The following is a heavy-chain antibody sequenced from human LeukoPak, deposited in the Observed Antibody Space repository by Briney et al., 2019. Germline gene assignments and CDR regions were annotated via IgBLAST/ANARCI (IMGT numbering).Heavy chain of an antibody. CDR1: GYTFTNHY. J-gene: IGHJ4*02. CDR2: IGPSGGRT. V-gene: IGHV1-46*04. D-gene: IGHD6-13*01. CDR3: ARDLGRGAAASYYFGY. Sequence: GASVEVSCKASGYTFTNHYIHWVRQAPGQGLEWVGIIGPSGGRTTYAQKLEGRVTMTRDTSTSTVYMELSSLRSEDTAVYYCARDLGRGAAASYYFGYWGQGTLVTVSS.